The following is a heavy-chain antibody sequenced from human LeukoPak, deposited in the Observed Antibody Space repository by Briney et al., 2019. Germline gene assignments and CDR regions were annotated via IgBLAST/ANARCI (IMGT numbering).Heavy chain of an antibody. CDR2: INHSGST. V-gene: IGHV4-34*01. CDR3: ARGLAVAGAYDNDY. CDR1: GGSFSGYY. D-gene: IGHD6-19*01. Sequence: SETLSLTCAVYGGSFSGYYWSWIRQPPGKGLGWIGEINHSGSTNYNPSLKSRVTISVDTSKNQFSLKLSSVTAADTAVYYCARGLAVAGAYDNDYWGQGTLVTVSS. J-gene: IGHJ4*02.